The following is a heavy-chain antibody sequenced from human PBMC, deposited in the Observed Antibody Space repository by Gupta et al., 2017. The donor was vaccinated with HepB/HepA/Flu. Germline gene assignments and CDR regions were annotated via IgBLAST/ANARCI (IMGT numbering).Heavy chain of an antibody. CDR3: AKDRGRGYDWYSDY. V-gene: IGHV3-9*01. CDR1: GFTFDDYA. J-gene: IGHJ4*02. CDR2: ISWNSASI. Sequence: EVQLVESGGGLVQPGRSLRLSCPASGFTFDDYAMHWVRQAPGKGLEWVSGISWNSASIGYADSVKGRFTIARDNAKNFLYLEMNSLRAEETALYYCAKDRGRGYDWYSDYWGQGSLVTVSS. D-gene: IGHD5-12*01.